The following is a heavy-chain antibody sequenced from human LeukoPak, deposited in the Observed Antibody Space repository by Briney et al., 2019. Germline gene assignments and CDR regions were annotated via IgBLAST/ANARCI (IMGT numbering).Heavy chain of an antibody. CDR1: GYTFTSYY. D-gene: IGHD6-6*01. CDR3: ARPTLSTGQLEGVANDAFDI. Sequence: ASVKVSCKASGYTFTSYYMHWVRQAPGQGLEWMGIINPSGGSTSYAQKFQGRVTMTRDMSTSTVYMELSSLRSEDTAVYYCARPTLSTGQLEGVANDAFDIWGQGTMVTVSS. J-gene: IGHJ3*02. CDR2: INPSGGST. V-gene: IGHV1-46*01.